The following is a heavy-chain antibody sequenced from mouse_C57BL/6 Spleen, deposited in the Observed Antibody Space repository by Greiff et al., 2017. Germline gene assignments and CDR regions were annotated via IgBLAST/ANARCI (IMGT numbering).Heavy chain of an antibody. CDR1: GFSFNTYA. D-gene: IGHD2-4*01. CDR3: VRHDDYDYDDGDY. V-gene: IGHV10-1*01. J-gene: IGHJ4*01. Sequence: DVKLVESGGGLVQPKGSLKLSCAASGFSFNTYAMNWVRQAPGKGLEWVARIRSKSNNYATYYADSVKDRFTISRDDSESMLYLQMNNLKTEDTAMYYCVRHDDYDYDDGDYWGQGTSVTVSS. CDR2: IRSKSNNYAT.